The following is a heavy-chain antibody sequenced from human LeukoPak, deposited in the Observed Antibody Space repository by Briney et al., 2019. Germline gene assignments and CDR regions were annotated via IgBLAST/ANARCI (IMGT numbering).Heavy chain of an antibody. V-gene: IGHV4-61*02. CDR3: ARDNWGTIDY. D-gene: IGHD7-27*01. CDR1: GGSISSGSYY. CDR2: IYARGST. J-gene: IGHJ4*02. Sequence: SETLSLTCTGSGGSISSGSYYWSWIRQPAGEGLEWIGRIYARGSTNYSPSLKSRVTIAVDTSKNQFSLKLSAVAAAETAVYYCARDNWGTIDYWGQGTLVTVSS.